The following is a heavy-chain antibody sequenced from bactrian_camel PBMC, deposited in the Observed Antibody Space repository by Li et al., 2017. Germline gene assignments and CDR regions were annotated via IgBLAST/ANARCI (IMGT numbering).Heavy chain of an antibody. CDR1: GAASRIEC. V-gene: IGHV3S54*01. J-gene: IGHJ4*01. Sequence: VQLVESGGGSAQAGGSLRLSCAASGAASRIECMGWFRQIPGKEREVVASIHTATGKTYYADSVRGRATISQDNAENTVYLQMNNLQPEDTATYYCAEGRGSRGEHCYSLNNWGQGTQVTVS. D-gene: IGHD6*01. CDR3: AEGRGSRGEHCYSLNN. CDR2: IHTATGKT.